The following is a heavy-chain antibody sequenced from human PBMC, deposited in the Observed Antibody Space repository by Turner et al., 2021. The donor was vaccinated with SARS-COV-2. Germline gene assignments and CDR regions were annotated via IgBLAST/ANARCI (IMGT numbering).Heavy chain of an antibody. D-gene: IGHD5-18*01. CDR3: ATREYSSGHFDY. J-gene: IGHJ4*02. CDR2: IYYSGDT. V-gene: IGHV4-39*01. CDR1: DGSIISNIYY. Sequence: QLQLQESGPGLVTPSETLSHTCTVSDGSIISNIYYWSWIRQSPGKGLEWIGSIYYSGDTFYNPSLKSRVTISMDTSKNQFSLRLTSVTAADTAVYYCATREYSSGHFDYWGQGTLVTVSS.